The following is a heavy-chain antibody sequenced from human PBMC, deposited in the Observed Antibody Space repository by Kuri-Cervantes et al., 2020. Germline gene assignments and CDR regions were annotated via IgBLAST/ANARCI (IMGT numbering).Heavy chain of an antibody. CDR3: ARVSTNWNHPDY. CDR2: IKQDGSEK. Sequence: GESLKISCAASGFTFSSYWMSWVRQAPGKGLEWVANIKQDGSEKYYVDSVKGRFTISRENAKNSLYLQMNSLRAGDTAVYYCARVSTNWNHPDYWGQGTLVTVSS. V-gene: IGHV3-7*01. CDR1: GFTFSSYW. D-gene: IGHD1-1*01. J-gene: IGHJ4*02.